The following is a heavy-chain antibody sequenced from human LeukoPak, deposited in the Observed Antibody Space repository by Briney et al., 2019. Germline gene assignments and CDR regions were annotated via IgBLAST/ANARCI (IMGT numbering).Heavy chain of an antibody. Sequence: GGSLRLSCAASGFTFSSYWMSWVRQAPGKGLEWVANIKQDGSEKYYVDSVKGRFTISRDSAKDLVYLQMNSLRAEDTAVYYCARGVGGDYWGQGTLVTVSS. CDR3: ARGVGGDY. J-gene: IGHJ4*02. V-gene: IGHV3-7*01. CDR1: GFTFSSYW. CDR2: IKQDGSEK.